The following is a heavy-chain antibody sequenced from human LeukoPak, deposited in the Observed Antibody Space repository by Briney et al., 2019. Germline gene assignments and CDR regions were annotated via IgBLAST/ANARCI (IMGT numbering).Heavy chain of an antibody. D-gene: IGHD5-18*01. CDR1: GGSISSYY. CDR2: IYYSGST. V-gene: IGHV4-59*01. J-gene: IGHJ3*02. CDR3: ARGHAGQLWFVPGVAFDI. Sequence: PSETLSLTCTVSGGSISSYYWSWIRQPPGKGLEWIGYIYYSGSTNYNPSLKSRVTISVDTSKNQFSLKLSSVTAADTAVYYCARGHAGQLWFVPGVAFDIWGQGTMVTVSS.